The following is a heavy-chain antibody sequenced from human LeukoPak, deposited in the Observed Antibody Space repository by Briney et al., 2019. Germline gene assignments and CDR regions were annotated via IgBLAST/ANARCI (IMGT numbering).Heavy chain of an antibody. J-gene: IGHJ6*02. CDR2: IYYSGST. CDR1: GGSISSYY. Sequence: SETLSLTCTVSGGSISSYYWSWIRQPPGKGLEWIGYIYYSGSTNYNPSLKSRVTISVDTSKNQFSLKLSSVTAADTAVYYCARHHLLGYYYGMDVWGQGTTVTVSS. CDR3: ARHHLLGYYYGMDV. V-gene: IGHV4-59*08. D-gene: IGHD2-15*01.